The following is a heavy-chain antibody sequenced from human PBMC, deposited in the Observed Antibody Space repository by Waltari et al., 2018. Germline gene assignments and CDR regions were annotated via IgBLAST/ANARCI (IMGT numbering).Heavy chain of an antibody. J-gene: IGHJ4*02. Sequence: QLQLQESGPGLVKPSETLSLTCTVSGGSISSSRYYWGWIRQPPGKGLEWIGSIYYSGSTYYNPSLKSRVTISVDTSKNQFSLKLSSVTAADTAVYYCARGDYDFWSGYYRAPDYWGQGTLVTVSS. V-gene: IGHV4-39*01. CDR3: ARGDYDFWSGYYRAPDY. CDR1: GGSISSSRYY. CDR2: IYYSGST. D-gene: IGHD3-3*01.